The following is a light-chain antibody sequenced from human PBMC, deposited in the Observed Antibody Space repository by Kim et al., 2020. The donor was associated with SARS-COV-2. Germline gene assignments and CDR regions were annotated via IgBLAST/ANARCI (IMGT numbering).Light chain of an antibody. Sequence: APGKTARINCGGNNIGSTSVHWYQQKPGQAPVLVIYYDSGRPSGIPERFSGSNSGNTATLTITRVEAGDEADYYCQVWDSSSDHRVFGGGTQLTVL. CDR1: NIGSTS. V-gene: IGLV3-21*04. CDR3: QVWDSSSDHRV. CDR2: YDS. J-gene: IGLJ3*02.